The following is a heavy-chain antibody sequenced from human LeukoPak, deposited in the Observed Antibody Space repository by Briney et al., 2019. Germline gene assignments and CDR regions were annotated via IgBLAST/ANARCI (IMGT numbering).Heavy chain of an antibody. Sequence: NPSETLSLTCTVSGGPISSFFWSWIRQPAGKELEWVRRIYSSGSTNYNPSLKSRVTMSVDTSKNQFSLRLSSVTAADTAVYYCAREIVTNSGVMKNYMDLWGKGTGVTVSS. J-gene: IGHJ6*03. CDR1: GGPISSFF. CDR3: AREIVTNSGVMKNYMDL. CDR2: IYSSGST. V-gene: IGHV4-4*07. D-gene: IGHD3-3*01.